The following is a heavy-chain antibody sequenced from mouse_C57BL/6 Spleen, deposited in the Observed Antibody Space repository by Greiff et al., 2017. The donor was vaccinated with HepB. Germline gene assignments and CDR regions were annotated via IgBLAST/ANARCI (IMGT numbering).Heavy chain of an antibody. CDR1: GYSITSGYY. Sequence: EVKLQESGPGLVKPSQSLSLTCSVTGYSITSGYYWNWIRQFPGNKLEWMGYISYDGSNNYNPSLKNRISITRDTSKNQFFLKLNSVTTEDTATYYCARDDYYGNYDWYFDVWGTGTTVTVSS. D-gene: IGHD2-1*01. CDR2: ISYDGSN. V-gene: IGHV3-6*01. J-gene: IGHJ1*03. CDR3: ARDDYYGNYDWYFDV.